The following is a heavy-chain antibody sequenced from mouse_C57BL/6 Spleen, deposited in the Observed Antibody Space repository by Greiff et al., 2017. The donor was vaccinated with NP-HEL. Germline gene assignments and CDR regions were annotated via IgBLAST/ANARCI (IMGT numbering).Heavy chain of an antibody. CDR1: GFSLTSYG. CDR3: AKRGFPDAMDY. V-gene: IGHV2-4*01. Sequence: VQRVESGPGLVQPSQSLSITCTVSGFSLTSYGVHWVRQPPGKGLEWLGVIWSGGSTAYNAAFISRLSISKDNSKSQGVCKMNRLQADDTAIYYCAKRGFPDAMDYWGQGTSVTVAS. CDR2: IWSGGST. J-gene: IGHJ4*01.